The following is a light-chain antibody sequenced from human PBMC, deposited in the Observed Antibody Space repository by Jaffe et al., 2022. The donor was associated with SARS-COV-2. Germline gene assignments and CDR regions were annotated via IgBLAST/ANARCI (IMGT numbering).Light chain of an antibody. Sequence: QSALTQPRSVSGSPGQSVTISCTGTSSDVGGYNYVSWYQQHPGKAPKFMIYDVNKRPSGVPDRFSGSKSDNTASLTISGLQAEDEADYYCCSYAGSYTWVFGGGTKLTVL. CDR3: CSYAGSYTWV. J-gene: IGLJ3*02. V-gene: IGLV2-11*01. CDR1: SSDVGGYNY. CDR2: DVN.